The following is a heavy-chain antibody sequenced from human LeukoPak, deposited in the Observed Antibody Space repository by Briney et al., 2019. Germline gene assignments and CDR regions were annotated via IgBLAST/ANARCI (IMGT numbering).Heavy chain of an antibody. J-gene: IGHJ4*02. Sequence: SETLSLTCAVYGGSFSGYYWSWIRQPPGKGLEWIGEINHSGSTNYNPSLKSRVTISVDTSKNQFSLKLSSVTAADTAVYYCASVNSTPYPWGQGTLVTVSS. CDR1: GGSFSGYY. D-gene: IGHD2-15*01. CDR3: ASVNSTPYP. V-gene: IGHV4-34*01. CDR2: INHSGST.